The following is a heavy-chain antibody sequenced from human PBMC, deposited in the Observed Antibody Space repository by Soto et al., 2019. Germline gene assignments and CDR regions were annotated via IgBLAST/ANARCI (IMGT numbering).Heavy chain of an antibody. V-gene: IGHV1-18*01. Sequence: QVQLVQSGAEVKKPGASVKVSCKASGYTFTSYGISWVRQAPGQGLEWMGWISAYNGNTNYAQKLQGRVTMTADTSTSPAYRELRRRRSDATAVYYCARDEVGDPGVYWGQGTLVTVSS. J-gene: IGHJ4*02. CDR2: ISAYNGNT. CDR1: GYTFTSYG. D-gene: IGHD4-17*01. CDR3: ARDEVGDPGVY.